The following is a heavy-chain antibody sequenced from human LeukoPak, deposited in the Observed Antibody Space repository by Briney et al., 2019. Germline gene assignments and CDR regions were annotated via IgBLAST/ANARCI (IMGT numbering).Heavy chain of an antibody. D-gene: IGHD6-6*01. CDR3: ARGGNSSPYYFDY. J-gene: IGHJ4*02. CDR1: GYSISSGYY. CDR2: IYHSGST. V-gene: IGHV4-38-2*02. Sequence: PSETLSLTCTVSGYSISSGYYWGWIRQPLGKGLEWIGSIYHSGSTYYNPSLKSRVTISVDTSKNQFSLKLSSVTAADTAVYYCARGGNSSPYYFDYWGQGTLVTVSS.